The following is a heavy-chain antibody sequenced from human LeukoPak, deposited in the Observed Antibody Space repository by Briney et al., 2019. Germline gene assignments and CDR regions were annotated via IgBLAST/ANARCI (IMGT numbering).Heavy chain of an antibody. CDR2: IYYSGST. CDR3: ARDVHYDYVWGSYRYTHFDY. CDR1: GGSISSSSYY. D-gene: IGHD3-16*02. V-gene: IGHV4-39*07. Sequence: TSETLSLTCTVSGGSISSSSYYWGWIRQPPGKGLEWIGSIYYSGSTYYNPSLKSRVTISVDTSKNQFSLKLSSVTAADTAVYYCARDVHYDYVWGSYRYTHFDYWGQGTLVTVSS. J-gene: IGHJ4*02.